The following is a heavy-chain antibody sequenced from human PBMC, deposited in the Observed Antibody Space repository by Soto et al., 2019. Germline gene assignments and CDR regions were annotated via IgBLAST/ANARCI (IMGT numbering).Heavy chain of an antibody. J-gene: IGHJ4*02. Sequence: QVQLVESGGGVVQPGRSLRLSCAASGFTFSSYGMHWVRQAPGKGLEWVAVIWYDGSNKYYADSVKGRFTISRDNSKNTLYRQMNSLRAEDTAVYYCARDRRWLQLGYFDYWGQGTLVTVSS. D-gene: IGHD5-12*01. CDR1: GFTFSSYG. CDR2: IWYDGSNK. V-gene: IGHV3-33*01. CDR3: ARDRRWLQLGYFDY.